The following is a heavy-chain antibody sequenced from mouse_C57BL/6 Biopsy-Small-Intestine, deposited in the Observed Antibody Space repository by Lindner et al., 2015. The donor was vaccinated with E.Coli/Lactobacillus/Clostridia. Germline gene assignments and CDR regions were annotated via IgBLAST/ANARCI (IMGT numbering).Heavy chain of an antibody. CDR1: GFTFSSYG. D-gene: IGHD2-3*01. CDR3: ARRADGYYFDY. CDR2: ISSGGSYT. J-gene: IGHJ2*01. Sequence: VQLQESGGDLVKPGGSLKLSCAASGFTFSSYGMSWVRQTPDKRLEWVATISSGGSYTYYPDSVKGRFTISRDNAKNTLYLQMSSLKSEDTAMYYCARRADGYYFDYWGQGTTLTVSS. V-gene: IGHV5-6*01.